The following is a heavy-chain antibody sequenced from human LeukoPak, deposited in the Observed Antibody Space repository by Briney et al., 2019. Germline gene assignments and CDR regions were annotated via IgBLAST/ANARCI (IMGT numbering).Heavy chain of an antibody. CDR1: GFTFSSYS. Sequence: GGSLRLSCAASGFTFSSYSMYWVRQAPGKGLEWVSSISSSSSYIYYADSVKGRFTISRDNAKNSLYLQMNRLRAEDTAVYYCARTSIKVVATTFDHWGQGTLVTVSS. D-gene: IGHD5-12*01. CDR3: ARTSIKVVATTFDH. V-gene: IGHV3-21*01. CDR2: ISSSSSYI. J-gene: IGHJ4*02.